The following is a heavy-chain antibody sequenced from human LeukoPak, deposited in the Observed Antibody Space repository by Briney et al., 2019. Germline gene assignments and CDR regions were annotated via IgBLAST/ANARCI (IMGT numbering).Heavy chain of an antibody. CDR2: ISSSGSTI. CDR3: ARDQGRRGYSGYDSSYYFDY. V-gene: IGHV3-11*04. CDR1: GFTFSDYY. D-gene: IGHD5-12*01. J-gene: IGHJ4*02. Sequence: PGGSLRHSCGVSGFTFSDYYMSWIRQAPGKGLEWVSYISSSGSTIYYADFVKGRFTISRDNAKNSLYLQMNSLRAEDTAVYYCARDQGRRGYSGYDSSYYFDYWGQGTLVTVSS.